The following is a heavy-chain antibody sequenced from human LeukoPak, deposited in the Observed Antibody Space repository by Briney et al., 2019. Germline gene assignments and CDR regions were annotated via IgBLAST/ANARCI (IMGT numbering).Heavy chain of an antibody. CDR2: INWDGGST. D-gene: IGHD3-10*01. V-gene: IGHV3-20*01. J-gene: IGHJ6*02. CDR1: GFTCGDYG. Sequence: PGGSLRRSGAASGFTCGDYGMIWVRQAPGKGLEWCSGINWDGGSTGYADSAKARFTISRDNAKNSLYLQMNSLRAEDTALYHCARRGFGELVGYYYYYGMDVWGQGTTVTASS. CDR3: ARRGFGELVGYYYYYGMDV.